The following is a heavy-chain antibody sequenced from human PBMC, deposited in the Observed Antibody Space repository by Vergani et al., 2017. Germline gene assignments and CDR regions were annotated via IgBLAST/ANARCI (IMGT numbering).Heavy chain of an antibody. D-gene: IGHD2-2*01. CDR2: INSDGSST. V-gene: IGHV3-74*01. Sequence: EVQLLESGGGLVQPGGSLRLSCAASGFTFSSYWIHWVRQAPGKGLMWVSRINSDGSSTSYADSVKGRFTISRDNAKNTLYLQMNSLRAEDTAVYYCAKALGVVIPALIRDPVDLWGQGTMVTVSS. CDR1: GFTFSSYW. J-gene: IGHJ3*01. CDR3: AKALGVVIPALIRDPVDL.